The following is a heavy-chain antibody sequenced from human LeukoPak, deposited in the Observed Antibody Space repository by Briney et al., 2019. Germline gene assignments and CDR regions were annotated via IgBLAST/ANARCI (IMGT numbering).Heavy chain of an antibody. CDR2: IYYSGST. V-gene: IGHV4-59*01. J-gene: IGHJ6*03. CDR1: GGSISSYY. D-gene: IGHD2-2*01. CDR3: ARVSYCSSTSCYAGYYYYMDV. Sequence: PAETLSLTCTVSGGSISSYYWSWIRQPPGKGLEWIGYIYYSGSTNYNPSLKSRVTISVDTSKNQFSLKLSSVTAADTAVYYCARVSYCSSTSCYAGYYYYMDVWGKGTTVTISS.